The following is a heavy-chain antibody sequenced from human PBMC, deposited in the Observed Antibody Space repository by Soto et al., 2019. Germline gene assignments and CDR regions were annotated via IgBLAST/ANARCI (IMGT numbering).Heavy chain of an antibody. D-gene: IGHD3-10*01. CDR2: IYYSGST. J-gene: IGHJ3*02. CDR1: GGSISSNSYY. V-gene: IGHV4-39*01. Sequence: SETLSLTCTVSGGSISSNSYYWGWIRQPPGKGLEWIGSIYYSGSTYYNPSLKSRVTISVDTSKNQFSLKLSSVTAADTAVYYCAKGGSGSYSNAFDIWGQGTMVT. CDR3: AKGGSGSYSNAFDI.